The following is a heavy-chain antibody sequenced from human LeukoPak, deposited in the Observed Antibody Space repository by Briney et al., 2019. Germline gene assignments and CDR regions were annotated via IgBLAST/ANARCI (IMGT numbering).Heavy chain of an antibody. J-gene: IGHJ4*02. V-gene: IGHV4-39*07. CDR2: IYYSGST. Sequence: PSETLSLTCAVSGGSIRSNAYYWGWIRQPPGKGLEWIGSIYYSGSTYYNPSLKSRVTISVDTSKNQFSLKLSSMTAADTAVYYCASSEKDEVLRFLEWSPGFDYWGQGTLVTVSS. D-gene: IGHD3-3*01. CDR1: GGSIRSNAYY. CDR3: ASSEKDEVLRFLEWSPGFDY.